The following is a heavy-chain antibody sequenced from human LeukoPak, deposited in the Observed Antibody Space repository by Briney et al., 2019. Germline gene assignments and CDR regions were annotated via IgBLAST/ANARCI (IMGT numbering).Heavy chain of an antibody. Sequence: GGSLKLSCAASGFTFSNYVMQWVRQAPGKGLEWVALIAHDGSNKYYADSVKGRFTISRENSKNTVYLQMNSLRAEDTAVYYCARGSRYYYGSGSYYNVGYWGQGTLVTVSS. CDR2: IAHDGSNK. D-gene: IGHD3-10*01. J-gene: IGHJ4*02. V-gene: IGHV3-30*03. CDR1: GFTFSNYV. CDR3: ARGSRYYYGSGSYYNVGY.